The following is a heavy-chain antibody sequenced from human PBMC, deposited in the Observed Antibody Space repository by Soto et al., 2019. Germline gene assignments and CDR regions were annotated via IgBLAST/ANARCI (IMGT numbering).Heavy chain of an antibody. V-gene: IGHV3-48*01. Sequence: PGGSLRLSCAASGFTFSAYSMNWVRQAPGKGLEWVSYISSSGSPIYYADSVKGRFTFSRDNAKNSLYLQMNSLRAEDTAVYYCARLEYCSGGSCPDYWGQGTLVTVSS. D-gene: IGHD2-15*01. CDR1: GFTFSAYS. CDR2: ISSSGSPI. CDR3: ARLEYCSGGSCPDY. J-gene: IGHJ4*02.